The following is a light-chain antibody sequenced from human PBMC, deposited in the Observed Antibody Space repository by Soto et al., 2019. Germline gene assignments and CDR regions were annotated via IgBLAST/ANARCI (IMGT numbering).Light chain of an antibody. V-gene: IGKV3-15*01. CDR2: DAS. Sequence: GVTRSLATVSVSPGERATLSCRASQSVSRNLAWYQQKPGQAPRLLIYDASTRATGTPARFSGSGSGTKFTLSISSLQSEDFAVYYCQQYNWPPTWTFGQGTKVDIK. J-gene: IGKJ1*01. CDR3: QQYNWPPTWT. CDR1: QSVSRN.